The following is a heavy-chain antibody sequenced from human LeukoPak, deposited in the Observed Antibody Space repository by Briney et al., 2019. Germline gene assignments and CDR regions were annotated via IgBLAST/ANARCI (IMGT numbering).Heavy chain of an antibody. D-gene: IGHD2-2*01. CDR2: IIPIFGTA. Sequence: SVKVSCKASGGTFSSYAISWVRQAPGQGLEWMGGIIPIFGTANYAQKFQGRVTITADESTSTAYMELSSLRSEDTAVYYRAGSGGVVVPAASYYYYGMDVWGQGTTVTVSS. CDR1: GGTFSSYA. V-gene: IGHV1-69*13. J-gene: IGHJ6*02. CDR3: AGSGGVVVPAASYYYYGMDV.